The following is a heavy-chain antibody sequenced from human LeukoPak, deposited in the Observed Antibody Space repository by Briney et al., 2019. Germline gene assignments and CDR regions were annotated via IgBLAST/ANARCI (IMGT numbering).Heavy chain of an antibody. CDR3: AKASYYYGSGSGPNWFDP. D-gene: IGHD3-10*01. CDR1: GFTFSSYA. J-gene: IGHJ5*02. Sequence: PGRSLRLSCAASGFTFSSYAMSWVRQAPGKGLEWVSAISGSGGSTYYADSVKGRFTISRDNSKNTLYLQMNSLRAEDTAVYYCAKASYYYGSGSGPNWFDPWGQGTLVTVSS. CDR2: ISGSGGST. V-gene: IGHV3-23*01.